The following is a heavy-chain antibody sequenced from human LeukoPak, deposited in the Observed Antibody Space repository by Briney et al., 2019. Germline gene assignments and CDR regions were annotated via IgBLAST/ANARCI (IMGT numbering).Heavy chain of an antibody. V-gene: IGHV3-23*01. CDR2: ISGSAGST. CDR1: GFTFSNYA. D-gene: IGHD3-10*01. CDR3: AKNFGQYDN. Sequence: GSLRLSCAASGFTFSNYAMSWVRQAPGKGLEWVSGISGSAGSTYYADSAKGRFTISRDNSKNTLYLQMNSLRAEDTAVYYCAKNFGQYDNWGQGTLVTVSS. J-gene: IGHJ4*02.